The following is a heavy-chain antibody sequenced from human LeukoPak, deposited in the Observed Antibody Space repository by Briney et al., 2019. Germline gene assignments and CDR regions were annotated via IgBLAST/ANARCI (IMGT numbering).Heavy chain of an antibody. D-gene: IGHD6-6*01. CDR1: GFTFSTYA. CDR3: ANWIGSSSRDY. J-gene: IGHJ4*02. V-gene: IGHV3-23*01. CDR2: INSNGDEI. Sequence: GGYLRLSCAASGFTFSTYAMTWVRQAPGKGLEWVSGINSNGDEIYYADSVRGRFTISRDNSNNALYLQMDSLRAEDTAVYYCANWIGSSSRDYWGQGTLVTVSP.